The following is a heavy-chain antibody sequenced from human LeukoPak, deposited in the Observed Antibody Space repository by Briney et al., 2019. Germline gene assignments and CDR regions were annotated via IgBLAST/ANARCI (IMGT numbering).Heavy chain of an antibody. CDR3: ARGRSGYSP. J-gene: IGHJ4*02. Sequence: ASVKVSCKVSGYTFIENYIHWVRQAPGQGLEWMGLISPHIGAANYSQKFQGRVTMTRDTSISTAYMHLTRLKFDDTAVYYCARGRSGYSPWGQGTPVTVSS. V-gene: IGHV1-2*02. D-gene: IGHD3-3*01. CDR2: ISPHIGAA. CDR1: GYTFIENY.